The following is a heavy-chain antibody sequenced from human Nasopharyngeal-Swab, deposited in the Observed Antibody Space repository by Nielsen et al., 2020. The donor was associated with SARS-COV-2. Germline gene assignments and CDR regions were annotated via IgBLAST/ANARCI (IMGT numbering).Heavy chain of an antibody. D-gene: IGHD5-12*01. Sequence: ASVKVSCKASGYTFTSYDINWVRQATGQGLEWMGWMNPNSGNTGYAQKFQGRVTMTRNTSISTAYMELSSLRSEDTAVYYCAAPGYSGYDLFDYFDYWGQGTLVTVSS. CDR3: AAPGYSGYDLFDYFDY. CDR2: MNPNSGNT. J-gene: IGHJ4*02. CDR1: GYTFTSYD. V-gene: IGHV1-8*01.